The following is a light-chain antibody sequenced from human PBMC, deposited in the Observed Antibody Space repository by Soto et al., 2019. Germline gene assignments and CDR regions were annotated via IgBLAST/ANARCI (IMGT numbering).Light chain of an antibody. CDR3: SSSTTINTVA. CDR2: EVT. J-gene: IGLJ2*01. V-gene: IGLV2-14*01. CDR1: SSDVGVSDY. Sequence: QSVLTQPASVSGSPGQSITISCTGTSSDVGVSDYVSWYQQHPGKAPKLMIYEVTYRPSGVSNRFSGSKSGNTASLTISGLQAEDEADYYCSSSTTINTVAFGGGTKLTVL.